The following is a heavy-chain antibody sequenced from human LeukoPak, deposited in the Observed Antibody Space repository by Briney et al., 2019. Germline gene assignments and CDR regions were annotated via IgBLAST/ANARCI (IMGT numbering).Heavy chain of an antibody. Sequence: GESLKISCKGSGYSFSSYWIGWVRQMPGKGLEWMGIIFPGDSDTRYSPSFQGHITISADKSIGTAYMQWNSLKASDTAMYFCARRNDYYGLDVWGQGTTVTVSS. V-gene: IGHV5-51*01. CDR3: ARRNDYYGLDV. CDR1: GYSFSSYW. J-gene: IGHJ6*02. CDR2: IFPGDSDT. D-gene: IGHD2-8*01.